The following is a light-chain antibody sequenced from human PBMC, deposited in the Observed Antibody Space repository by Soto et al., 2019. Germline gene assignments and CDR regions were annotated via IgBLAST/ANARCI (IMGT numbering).Light chain of an antibody. J-gene: IGKJ1*01. CDR2: KAS. V-gene: IGKV1-5*03. CDR3: QQYNSYRA. Sequence: IRMTHSPSTLSASLLYRFTITFRASESIDSWLAWHQQKPGRAPKLLISKASSLESGVPSRFSGSGFGTEFTLTISSLQPDDFATYYCQQYNSYRAFGQGTKVDIK. CDR1: ESIDSW.